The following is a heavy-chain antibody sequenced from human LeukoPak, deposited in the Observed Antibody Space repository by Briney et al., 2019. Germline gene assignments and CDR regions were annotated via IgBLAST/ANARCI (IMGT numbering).Heavy chain of an antibody. J-gene: IGHJ4*02. CDR1: GFTVSSNY. Sequence: GGSLTLSCAASGFTVSSNYMTWVRQAPGKGLEGVSVIYRDDRTFYADSVKGRFTISRDNSKNTLYLQMNSLRAEDTAVYYCGLGIYYFDYWGQGTLVTVSS. CDR2: IYRDDRT. D-gene: IGHD7-27*01. CDR3: GLGIYYFDY. V-gene: IGHV3-53*01.